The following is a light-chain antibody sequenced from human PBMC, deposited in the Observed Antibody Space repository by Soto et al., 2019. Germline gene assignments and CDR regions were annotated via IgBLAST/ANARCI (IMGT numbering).Light chain of an antibody. CDR3: QQYYSTPLT. V-gene: IGKV4-1*01. CDR1: QSVLYSSNNKNY. J-gene: IGKJ1*01. Sequence: DIVMTQSPDSLAVSLGERATINCKSSQSVLYSSNNKNYLAWYQQKPGQPPKLLIYWASTRESGVPDRFSGRGSGTDFTLTISSLQAEDVAVYYCQQYYSTPLTFGQGIKVEIK. CDR2: WAS.